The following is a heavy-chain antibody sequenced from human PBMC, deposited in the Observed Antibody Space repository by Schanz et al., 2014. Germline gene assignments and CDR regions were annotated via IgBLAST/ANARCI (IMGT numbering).Heavy chain of an antibody. Sequence: QVHLVQSGAEVKKPGSSVKVSCKASGGTFSSDTFSWLRQAPGQGLEWMGRIVPIAGITNYAQRFQGRVTITADKSSDTAYMELSSLRSEDTAVYYCARRNFYDKSAAFDYWGQGSLVTVSS. D-gene: IGHD3-9*01. CDR3: ARRNFYDKSAAFDY. V-gene: IGHV1-69*02. CDR2: IVPIAGIT. J-gene: IGHJ4*02. CDR1: GGTFSSDT.